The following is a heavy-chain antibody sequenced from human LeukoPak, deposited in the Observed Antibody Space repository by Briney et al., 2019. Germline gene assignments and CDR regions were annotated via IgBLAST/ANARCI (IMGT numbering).Heavy chain of an antibody. CDR2: ISAYNGNT. CDR1: GYTFTSYG. V-gene: IGHV1-18*01. CDR3: ARDTYYYGSGSYYYYYYYMDV. J-gene: IGHJ6*03. Sequence: ASVKVSCKASGYTFTSYGISWVRQAPGQGLEWMGWISAYNGNTNYAQKLQGRVTMTTDTSTSTAYMELSSLRSEDTAVYYCARDTYYYGSGSYYYYYYYMDVWGKGTTVTVSS. D-gene: IGHD3-10*01.